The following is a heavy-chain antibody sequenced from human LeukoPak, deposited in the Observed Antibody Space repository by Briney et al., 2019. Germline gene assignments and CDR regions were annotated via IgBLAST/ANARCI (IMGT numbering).Heavy chain of an antibody. CDR2: INHSGST. CDR1: GGSFSGYY. Sequence: SETLSLTCAVYGGSFSGYYWSWIRQPPGKGLEWIGEINHSGSTNYNPSLKSRVTISVDTSKNQFSLKLSSVTAADTAVYYCARGPLYGDNVYFFDYWGQGTLVTVSS. V-gene: IGHV4-34*01. J-gene: IGHJ4*02. CDR3: ARGPLYGDNVYFFDY. D-gene: IGHD4-17*01.